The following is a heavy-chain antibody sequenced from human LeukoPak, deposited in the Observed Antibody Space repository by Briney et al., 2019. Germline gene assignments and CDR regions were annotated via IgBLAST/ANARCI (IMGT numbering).Heavy chain of an antibody. J-gene: IGHJ4*02. CDR3: ARDFDWLSFFFDF. Sequence: GGSLRLSCAASGFMFSSYGMSWVRLAPGKGLEWVSSLSGSGSSTYYADSVKGRFTISRDNSQNTLYLRIKTLRAEDTAVYYCARDFDWLSFFFDFWGQGTLVTVSS. CDR2: LSGSGSST. CDR1: GFMFSSYG. V-gene: IGHV3-23*01. D-gene: IGHD3-9*01.